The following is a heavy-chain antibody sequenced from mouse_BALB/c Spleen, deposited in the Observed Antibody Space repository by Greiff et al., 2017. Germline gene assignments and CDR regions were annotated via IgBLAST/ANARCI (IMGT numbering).Heavy chain of an antibody. CDR1: GFNIKDTY. CDR3: ASLYYGSRDYAMDY. CDR2: IDPANGNT. J-gene: IGHJ4*01. Sequence: EVQLQQSGAELVKPGASVKLSCTASGFNIKDTYMHWVKQRPEQGLEWIGRIDPANGNTKYDPKFQGKATITADTSSNTAYLQLSSLTSEDTAVYYCASLYYGSRDYAMDYWGQGTSVTVSS. D-gene: IGHD1-1*01. V-gene: IGHV14-3*02.